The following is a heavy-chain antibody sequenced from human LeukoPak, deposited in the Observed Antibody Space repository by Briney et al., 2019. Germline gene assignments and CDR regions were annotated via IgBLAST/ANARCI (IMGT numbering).Heavy chain of an antibody. V-gene: IGHV5-51*01. D-gene: IGHD3-22*01. Sequence: GESLKISFKGSGXSFTSYCIGWVRQMPGKGLEWMGIIYPGDSDTRYSPSFQGQVTFSADQSISTAYLQWRSLKASDTAMYYCARRSSDHFDYWGQGTLVTVSS. J-gene: IGHJ4*02. CDR2: IYPGDSDT. CDR1: GXSFTSYC. CDR3: ARRSSDHFDY.